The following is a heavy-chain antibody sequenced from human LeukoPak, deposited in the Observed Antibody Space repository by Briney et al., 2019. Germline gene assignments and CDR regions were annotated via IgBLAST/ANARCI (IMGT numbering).Heavy chain of an antibody. CDR1: GFTFDDYA. Sequence: QPGGSLRLSCAASGFTFDDYAMHWVRQAPGKGLEWVSVIYSGGSTYYADSVKGRFTISRDNSKNTLYLQMNSLRAEDTAVYYCAREGRITIFGVVPETYYFDYWGQGTLVTVSS. CDR3: AREGRITIFGVVPETYYFDY. CDR2: IYSGGST. J-gene: IGHJ4*02. D-gene: IGHD3-3*01. V-gene: IGHV3-NL1*01.